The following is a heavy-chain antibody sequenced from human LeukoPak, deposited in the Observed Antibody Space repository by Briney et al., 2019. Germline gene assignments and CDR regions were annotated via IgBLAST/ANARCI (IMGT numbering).Heavy chain of an antibody. Sequence: GGSLRLSCAASGFTFSSYAMSWVRQAPGKGLEWVSAISGSGGSTYYADSVKSRFTISRDNSKNTLYLQMNSLRAEDTAVYYCAIFRYYYDSSGYYGFWGQGTLVTVSS. CDR3: AIFRYYYDSSGYYGF. J-gene: IGHJ4*02. V-gene: IGHV3-23*01. D-gene: IGHD3-22*01. CDR1: GFTFSSYA. CDR2: ISGSGGST.